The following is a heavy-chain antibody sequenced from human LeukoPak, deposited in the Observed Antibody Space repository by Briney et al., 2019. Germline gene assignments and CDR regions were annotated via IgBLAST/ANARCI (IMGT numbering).Heavy chain of an antibody. V-gene: IGHV3-30*04. Sequence: PGRSLRLSCAASGFTFGTYDMHWVRQAPVKGLEWLAVMKFDGSNIHYADSVRGRFTISRDDSKNTLYLQINSLRTEDTAIYYCVREKSTGDYRTSDYWGQGTLVTVTS. CDR1: GFTFGTYD. D-gene: IGHD3-9*01. J-gene: IGHJ4*02. CDR3: VREKSTGDYRTSDY. CDR2: MKFDGSNI.